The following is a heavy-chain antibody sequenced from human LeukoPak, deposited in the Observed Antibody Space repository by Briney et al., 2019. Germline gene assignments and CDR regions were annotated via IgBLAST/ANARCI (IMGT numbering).Heavy chain of an antibody. Sequence: PGGSLRLSCAASGFTLSSYWMSWVRQAPGKGLEWVANIKQDGSEKYYGDSVKGRFIISRDNAKNSLYLQMNSLRVEDTAVYYCAGGSGGYRTWGQGTLVTVSS. V-gene: IGHV3-7*01. CDR1: GFTLSSYW. J-gene: IGHJ5*02. CDR2: IKQDGSEK. CDR3: AGGSGGYRT. D-gene: IGHD1-26*01.